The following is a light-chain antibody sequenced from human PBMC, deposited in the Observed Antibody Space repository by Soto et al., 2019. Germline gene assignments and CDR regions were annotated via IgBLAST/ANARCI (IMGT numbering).Light chain of an antibody. CDR3: QSYDSSLSHWV. CDR2: GNS. J-gene: IGLJ3*02. V-gene: IGLV1-40*01. Sequence: QSALTQPPSVSGAPGQRVTISCTGSSSNIGAGYDVHWYQQLPGTAPKLPIYGNSNRPSGVPDRFSGSKSGTSASLAITGLQAEDEADYYCQSYDSSLSHWVFGGGTKLTVL. CDR1: SSNIGAGYD.